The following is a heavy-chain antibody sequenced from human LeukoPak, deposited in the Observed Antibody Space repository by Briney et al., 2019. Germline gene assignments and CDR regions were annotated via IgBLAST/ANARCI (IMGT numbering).Heavy chain of an antibody. D-gene: IGHD2-21*02. J-gene: IGHJ4*02. CDR3: AKTYCGGDCSFHY. CDR2: FSGTGGTT. Sequence: GGSLRLSCAASGFTFSSYAMSWVRQAPGKGLEWVSGFSGTGGTTYYADSVKGRFTISRDNSKNTLYLQMNSLRADDTAVYYCAKTYCGGDCSFHYWGQGTLVTVSS. CDR1: GFTFSSYA. V-gene: IGHV3-23*01.